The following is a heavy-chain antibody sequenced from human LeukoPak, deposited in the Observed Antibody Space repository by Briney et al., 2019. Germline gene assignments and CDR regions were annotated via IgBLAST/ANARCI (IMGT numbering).Heavy chain of an antibody. D-gene: IGHD3-3*01. Sequence: ASVKVSCKASGYTFTGYYMHWVRQAPGQGLEWMGWINPNSGGTNYAQKFQGRVTMTRDTSIRTAYMELSRMRSDDTAVYYCARGRRWSGYYNLNYFDYWGQGTLVTVSS. V-gene: IGHV1-2*02. J-gene: IGHJ4*02. CDR1: GYTFTGYY. CDR3: ARGRRWSGYYNLNYFDY. CDR2: INPNSGGT.